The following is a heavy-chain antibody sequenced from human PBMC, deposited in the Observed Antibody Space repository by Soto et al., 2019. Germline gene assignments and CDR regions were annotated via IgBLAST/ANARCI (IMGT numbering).Heavy chain of an antibody. D-gene: IGHD6-6*01. CDR2: IRRKANNYAT. CDR1: GFSFSVSA. V-gene: IGHV3-73*01. J-gene: IGHJ6*02. CDR3: ARDRVRSSGQKYYYYYGMDV. Sequence: GGSLRLSCAASGFSFSVSAMHWVRQASGKGLEWVGRIRRKANNYATAYAASVRGRVTMTRDTSISTAYMELSRLRSDDTAVYYCARDRVRSSGQKYYYYYGMDVWGQGNTVTVS.